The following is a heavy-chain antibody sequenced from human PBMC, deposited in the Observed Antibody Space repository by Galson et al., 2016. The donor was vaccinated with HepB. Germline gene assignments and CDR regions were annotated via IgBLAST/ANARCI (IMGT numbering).Heavy chain of an antibody. Sequence: QSGAEVKKPGESLKISCKDSGNNFADSWIGWLRQMPGKGLDWMGIIYAGDSYTNYNPSFQGHVTISADTSISTAYLQWNSLQASDTAMYYCARQQMTTIRDTIWGQGTMVSVSS. V-gene: IGHV5-51*01. D-gene: IGHD5-24*01. CDR1: GNNFADSW. CDR3: ARQQMTTIRDTI. CDR2: IYAGDSYT. J-gene: IGHJ3*02.